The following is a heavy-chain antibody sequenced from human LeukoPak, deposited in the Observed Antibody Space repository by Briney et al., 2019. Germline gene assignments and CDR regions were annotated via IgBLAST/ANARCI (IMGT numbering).Heavy chain of an antibody. V-gene: IGHV3-23*01. CDR3: ANLAAPGQTVQDC. Sequence: PGRSLRLSCAVSGLTFSTYAISWVSQAPGKGLEWVSAISVSGGSTYYADSVKGRLTLSTHNSKNTLYLQVNRLRAKDTSVNFFANLAAPGQTVQDCWGEGTLVTVSS. CDR2: ISVSGGST. D-gene: IGHD6-6*01. CDR1: GLTFSTYA. J-gene: IGHJ4*02.